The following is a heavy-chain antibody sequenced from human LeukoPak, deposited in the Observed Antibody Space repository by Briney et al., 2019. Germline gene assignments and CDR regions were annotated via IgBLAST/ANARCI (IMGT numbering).Heavy chain of an antibody. CDR3: ARSIAAAAMDGMDV. V-gene: IGHV4-34*01. D-gene: IGHD6-13*01. CDR2: INHSGNT. Sequence: SETLSLTCAVYGGSFIGYYWTWIRQPPGKELEWIGEINHSGNTNYNPSLKSRVTISVDTSKNQFSLKLSSVTAADTAVYYCARSIAAAAMDGMDVWGQGTTVTVSS. CDR1: GGSFIGYY. J-gene: IGHJ6*02.